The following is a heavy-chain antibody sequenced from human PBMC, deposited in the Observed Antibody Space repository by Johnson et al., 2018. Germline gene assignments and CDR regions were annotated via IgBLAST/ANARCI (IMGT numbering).Heavy chain of an antibody. CDR2: LSWNSVGI. J-gene: IGHJ4*02. CDR3: VRDEFSTSSGGLDF. CDR1: EFTFDDHA. Sequence: SCAAAEFTFDDHARYWVRQAPGKGLEWVSGLSWNSVGIGYADSVRGRFTISSDNAKNSLYLQMNSLRVEDTALYYCVRDEFSTSSGGLDFWGQGTLVTVSS. V-gene: IGHV3-9*01. D-gene: IGHD2/OR15-2a*01.